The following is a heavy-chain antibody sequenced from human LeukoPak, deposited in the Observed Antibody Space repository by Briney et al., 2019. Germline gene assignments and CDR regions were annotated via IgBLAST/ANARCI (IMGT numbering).Heavy chain of an antibody. CDR3: AKDSGMGSGWYFDY. V-gene: IGHV3-43*02. CDR2: INEDGGRT. D-gene: IGHD6-19*01. J-gene: IGHJ4*02. Sequence: GGSLRLSCAASGFTFDDYAMSWVRQAPGKGLEWVSHINEDGGRTYYADSVKGRFTISRDNSKNSLYLQMNSVRTEDTALYYCAKDSGMGSGWYFDYWGQGTLVTVSS. CDR1: GFTFDDYA.